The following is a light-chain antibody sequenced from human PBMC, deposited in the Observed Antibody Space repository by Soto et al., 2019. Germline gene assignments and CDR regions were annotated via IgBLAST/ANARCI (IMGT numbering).Light chain of an antibody. J-gene: IGLJ1*01. CDR2: TNY. CDR1: SSNIGSNT. V-gene: IGLV1-44*01. CDR3: AAWDDSLNGYV. Sequence: QSVLTQPPSASGTPGQRVTISCSGSSSNIGSNTVYWYQQLPGTAPKVLIYTNYQRPSGVPDRFSGSKSGTSASLAISGLQSEDEADYYCAAWDDSLNGYVFGTGTKLTVL.